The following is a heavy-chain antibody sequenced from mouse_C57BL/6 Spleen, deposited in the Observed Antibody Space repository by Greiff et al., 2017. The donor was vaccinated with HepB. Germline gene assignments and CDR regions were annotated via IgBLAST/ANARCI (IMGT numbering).Heavy chain of an antibody. J-gene: IGHJ1*03. Sequence: QVQLQQPGAELVKPGASVKLSCKASGYTFTSYWMHWVKQRPGQGLEWIGMIHPNSGSTNYNEKFKSKATLTVDKSSSTAYMQLSSLTSEDSAVYYCARLVTTGYWYFDVWGTGTTVTVSS. V-gene: IGHV1-64*01. CDR3: ARLVTTGYWYFDV. CDR1: GYTFTSYW. D-gene: IGHD2-3*01. CDR2: IHPNSGST.